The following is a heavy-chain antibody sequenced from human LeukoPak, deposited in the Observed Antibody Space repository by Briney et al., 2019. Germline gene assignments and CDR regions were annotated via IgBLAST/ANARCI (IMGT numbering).Heavy chain of an antibody. CDR3: VREDTPATANY. D-gene: IGHD2-21*02. Sequence: GGSLRLSCAASGFNFANHAMSWVRQTPGKGLEWVSAISGGGDITYYADSVKGRFTISRDNSKDTLFLQMHSLRPGDTAVYYCVREDTPATANYWGQGTLVTISS. CDR2: ISGGGDIT. CDR1: GFNFANHA. V-gene: IGHV3-23*01. J-gene: IGHJ4*02.